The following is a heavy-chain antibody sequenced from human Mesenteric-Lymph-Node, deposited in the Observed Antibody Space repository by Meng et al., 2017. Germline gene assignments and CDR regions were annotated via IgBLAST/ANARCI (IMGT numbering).Heavy chain of an antibody. Sequence: GGSLRLSCQGSGYSFTSYWTGWVRQMPGKGLEWMGIIYPGDSDTRYSPSLQGQVTISSDKFISAAYPQWSSLKASDTAMYYCAWLFGNSGVYYYYGMDVWGQGTTVTVSS. D-gene: IGHD4-23*01. V-gene: IGHV5-51*01. J-gene: IGHJ6*02. CDR2: IYPGDSDT. CDR1: GYSFTSYW. CDR3: AWLFGNSGVYYYYGMDV.